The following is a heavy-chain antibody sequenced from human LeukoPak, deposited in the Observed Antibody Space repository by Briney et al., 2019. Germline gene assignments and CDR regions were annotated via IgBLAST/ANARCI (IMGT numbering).Heavy chain of an antibody. CDR1: GYTFTGYY. D-gene: IGHD4-17*01. Sequence: GASVKVSCKASGYTFTGYYMHWVRQAPGQGLEWMGWINPNSGGTNYAQKFQGRVTMTRDTSISTAYMELSRLRSDDTAVYYCARSLGTTVTTMVYWGQGTLVTVSS. V-gene: IGHV1-2*02. CDR2: INPNSGGT. J-gene: IGHJ4*02. CDR3: ARSLGTTVTTMVY.